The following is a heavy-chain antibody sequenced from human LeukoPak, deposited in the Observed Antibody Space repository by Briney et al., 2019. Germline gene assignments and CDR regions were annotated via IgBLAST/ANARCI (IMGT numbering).Heavy chain of an antibody. V-gene: IGHV4-59*08. J-gene: IGHJ4*02. CDR2: IYYSGST. CDR3: ARGISPDY. Sequence: PSETLSLTCTVSGGSISGYYWSWIRQPPGKGLEWIGYIYYSGSTNYNPSLKSRVTISVDTSKNQFSLKLSSVTAADTAVYYCARGISPDYWGQGTLVTVSS. CDR1: GGSISGYY.